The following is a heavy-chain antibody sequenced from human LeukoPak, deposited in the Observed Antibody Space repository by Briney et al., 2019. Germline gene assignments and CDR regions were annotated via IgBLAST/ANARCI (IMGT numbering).Heavy chain of an antibody. J-gene: IGHJ6*03. CDR2: IYYSGST. V-gene: IGHV4-59*01. CDR1: GGSISSYY. CDR3: ARGQSIAVTGMFVYYYMDV. D-gene: IGHD6-19*01. Sequence: SETLSLACTVSGGSISSYYWSWIRQPPGKGLEWIGYIYYSGSTNYNPSLKSRVTISVDTFKNQFSLKLSSVTAADTAVYYCARGQSIAVTGMFVYYYMDVWGKGTTVTVSS.